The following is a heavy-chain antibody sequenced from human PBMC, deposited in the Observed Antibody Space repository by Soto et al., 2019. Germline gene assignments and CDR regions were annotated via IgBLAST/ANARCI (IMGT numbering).Heavy chain of an antibody. Sequence: PSETLSLTCTVSGGSISSSSYYWGWIRQPPGKGLEWIGSIYYSGSTYYNPSLKSRVTISVDTSKNQFSLKLSSVTAADTTVYYCARLRGSLRLNNWFDPWGQGTLVTVSS. CDR3: ARLRGSLRLNNWFDP. J-gene: IGHJ5*02. CDR2: IYYSGST. D-gene: IGHD5-12*01. CDR1: GGSISSSSYY. V-gene: IGHV4-39*01.